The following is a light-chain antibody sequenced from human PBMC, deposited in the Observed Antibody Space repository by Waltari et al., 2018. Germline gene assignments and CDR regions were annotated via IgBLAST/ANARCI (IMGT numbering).Light chain of an antibody. V-gene: IGLV3-25*03. CDR2: KHT. CDR1: ALPKQY. CDR3: QSADSSGTYVL. Sequence: SYILTQPPSVSVSPGQTARLPCSGDALPKQYAYWYQQKPGQAPVMLIYKHTKRPSGIPERLSGSSSGTTVTLTISGVQAEDEADYYCQSADSSGTYVLFGGGTKLTVL. J-gene: IGLJ2*01.